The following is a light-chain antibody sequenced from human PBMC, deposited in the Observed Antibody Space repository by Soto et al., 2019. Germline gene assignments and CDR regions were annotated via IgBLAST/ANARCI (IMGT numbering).Light chain of an antibody. CDR3: QQFNKWPLT. Sequence: EIMLTQSPATLSLSPGARAPLSCRASQTIYNNVAWYQQRPGQAPRFLIYDASTRATSVPARFSGSGYGTDFTLSISGLQSADGAVYYCQQFNKWPLTFGGGTKVDIK. CDR1: QTIYNN. CDR2: DAS. J-gene: IGKJ4*01. V-gene: IGKV3-15*01.